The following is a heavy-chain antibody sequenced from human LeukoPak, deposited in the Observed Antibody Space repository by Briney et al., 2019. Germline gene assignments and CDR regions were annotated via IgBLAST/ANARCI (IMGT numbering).Heavy chain of an antibody. D-gene: IGHD5-12*01. Sequence: GGTLRLSCAASGFTFSSYGMSWVRQAPGKGLEWVSAISGSGGSTYYADSVKGRFTISRDNSKNTLYLQMYSLRAEDTAVYYCAKDRPHIVATIADFDYWGQGTLVTVSS. J-gene: IGHJ4*02. V-gene: IGHV3-23*01. CDR1: GFTFSSYG. CDR2: ISGSGGST. CDR3: AKDRPHIVATIADFDY.